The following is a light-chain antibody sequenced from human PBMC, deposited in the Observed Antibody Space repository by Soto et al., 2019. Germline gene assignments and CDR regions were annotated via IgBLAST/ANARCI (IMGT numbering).Light chain of an antibody. CDR3: QKYDSAPWT. CDR1: QGISHY. CDR2: AAS. V-gene: IGKV1-27*01. Sequence: DIQMTQSPSSLSASVRDRVTITCRASQGISHYLAWYQQKQGKVPKLLIYAASTLQSGVPSRFSGSGSGTDFTLTISSLQPEDVATYYCQKYDSAPWTFGKGTKVEIK. J-gene: IGKJ1*01.